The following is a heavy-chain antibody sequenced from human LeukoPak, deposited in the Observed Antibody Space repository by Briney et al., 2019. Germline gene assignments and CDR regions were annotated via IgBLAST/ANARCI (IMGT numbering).Heavy chain of an antibody. CDR1: GFTFSSYA. D-gene: IGHD1-14*01. CDR2: ISSSGSPI. CDR3: ARTSGASGYGMDV. Sequence: GGSLRLSCAASGFTFSSYAMSWVRQAPGKGLEWVSYISSSGSPIHYADSVQGRFTISRDNAKNSLYLQMNSLRAEDTAVYYCARTSGASGYGMDVWGQGTTVTVSS. J-gene: IGHJ6*02. V-gene: IGHV3-48*03.